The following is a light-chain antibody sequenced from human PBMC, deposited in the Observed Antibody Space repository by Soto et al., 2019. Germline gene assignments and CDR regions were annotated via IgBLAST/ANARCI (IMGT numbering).Light chain of an antibody. J-gene: IGKJ4*01. Sequence: EIVLTQSPGTLSLSPGERATLSCRASQSVSSSYLAWYQQKPGQAPRLHIYGASSRATGIPDRFSESGSGPDFTLTIRRLEPEDFEVDSCQQPGTSHLSFGGGTKVEIK. CDR1: QSVSSSY. CDR3: QQPGTSHLS. V-gene: IGKV3-20*01. CDR2: GAS.